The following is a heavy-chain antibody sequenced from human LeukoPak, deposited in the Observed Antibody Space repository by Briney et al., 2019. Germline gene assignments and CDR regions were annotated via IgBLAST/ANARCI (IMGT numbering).Heavy chain of an antibody. J-gene: IGHJ2*01. CDR3: ARSAAGLGWDWYFDL. CDR1: GYTFTGYY. D-gene: IGHD3-16*01. Sequence: ASVKVSCKASGYTFTGYYMHWVRQAPGQGLEWMGWINPNSGGTNYAQKFQGRVTMTRDTSISTAYMELSRLRSDDTAVYYCARSAAGLGWDWYFDLWGRGTLVTV. V-gene: IGHV1-2*02. CDR2: INPNSGGT.